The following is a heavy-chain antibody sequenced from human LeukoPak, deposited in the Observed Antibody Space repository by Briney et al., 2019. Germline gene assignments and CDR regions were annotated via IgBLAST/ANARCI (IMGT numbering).Heavy chain of an antibody. CDR3: ARLTAAFDY. D-gene: IGHD2-15*01. CDR2: IYYSGST. CDR1: GGTISSSSYY. V-gene: IGHV4-39*01. J-gene: IGHJ4*02. Sequence: SETLSLTCTVSGGTISSSSYYWGWIRQPPGKGLEWIGSIYYSGSTYYNPSLKSRVTISVDTSKNQFSLKLSSVTAADTAVYYCARLTAAFDYWGQGTLVTVSS.